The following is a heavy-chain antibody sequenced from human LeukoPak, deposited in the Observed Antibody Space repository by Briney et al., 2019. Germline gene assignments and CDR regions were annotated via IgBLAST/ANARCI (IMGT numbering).Heavy chain of an antibody. J-gene: IGHJ3*02. CDR3: ATSTEGSDAFDI. CDR1: AGSVTSSY. CDR2: IYTSGNT. Sequence: SETLSLTCTVSAGSVTSSYWSCIRQPAGKGLEWNGRIYTSGNTNYNPSLRSRLTTSRDTARNQFSLKLNSMTAADTAMYYCATSTEGSDAFDIWGQGTMVTVSS. V-gene: IGHV4-4*07.